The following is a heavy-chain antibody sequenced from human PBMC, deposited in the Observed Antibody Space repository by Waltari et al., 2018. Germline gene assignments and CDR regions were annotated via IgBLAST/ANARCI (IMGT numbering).Heavy chain of an antibody. V-gene: IGHV1-69*08. Sequence: QVQLVQSGAEVKKPGSSVKVSCKASGGTFSSYTISWVRQAPGQGLEWMGRIIPILGKANYAQNCKGRVTRTADKSTSTAYMERSSLRSEDTAVDYCARAAISGYSYSTSFDYWGQGTLVTVSS. CDR3: ARAAISGYSYSTSFDY. CDR1: GGTFSSYT. D-gene: IGHD5-18*01. J-gene: IGHJ4*02. CDR2: IIPILGKA.